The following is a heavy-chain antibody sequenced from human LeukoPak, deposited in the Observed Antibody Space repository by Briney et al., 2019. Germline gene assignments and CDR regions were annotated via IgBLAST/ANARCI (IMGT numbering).Heavy chain of an antibody. J-gene: IGHJ3*02. V-gene: IGHV1-69*06. Sequence: GASVKVSCKASGYTFTSYAMNWVRQAPGQGLEWMGGIIPIFGTANYAQKFQGRVTITADKSTSTAYMELSSLRSEDTAVYYCARLLLTTVTTPLDAFDIWGQGTMVTVSS. CDR3: ARLLLTTVTTPLDAFDI. CDR2: IIPIFGTA. D-gene: IGHD4-11*01. CDR1: GYTFTSYA.